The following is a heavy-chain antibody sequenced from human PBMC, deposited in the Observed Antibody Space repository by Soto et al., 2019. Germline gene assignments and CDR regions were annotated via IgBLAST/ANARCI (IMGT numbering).Heavy chain of an antibody. CDR2: ISGSDGST. Sequence: EVQLLESGGGLVQPGGSLRVSCAASGFPFSSNALSWVRLAPGKGLEWVSTISGSDGSTYYADPVKGRFTISRDSSRNTLYLQMNSVRAEDTAVYYCAKEAAAGLYFFDYWGQGTLVTVSS. CDR1: GFPFSSNA. D-gene: IGHD6-13*01. V-gene: IGHV3-23*01. J-gene: IGHJ4*02. CDR3: AKEAAAGLYFFDY.